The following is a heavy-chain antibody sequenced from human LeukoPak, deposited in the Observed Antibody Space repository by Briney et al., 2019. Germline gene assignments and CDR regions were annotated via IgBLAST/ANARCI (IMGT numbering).Heavy chain of an antibody. Sequence: GGSLRLSCAASGFTFSSYAMHWVRQAPGKGLEWVAVISYDGSNKYYADSVKGRFTISRDNSKNTLYLQMNSLRAEDTAVYYCARRGYSYGSGAFDIWGQGTMVTVSS. D-gene: IGHD5-18*01. CDR3: ARRGYSYGSGAFDI. J-gene: IGHJ3*02. CDR2: ISYDGSNK. V-gene: IGHV3-30*04. CDR1: GFTFSSYA.